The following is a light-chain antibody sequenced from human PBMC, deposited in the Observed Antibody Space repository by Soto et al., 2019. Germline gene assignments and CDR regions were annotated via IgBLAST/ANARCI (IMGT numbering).Light chain of an antibody. CDR3: QQYNDSFRYT. CDR2: GAS. CDR1: QSISRW. V-gene: IGKV1-5*03. Sequence: DIQLTQSPSTLSASVGDRVTITCRASQSISRWLAWYQQKPGTAPKLLISGASTLENGVPSRFSGIRSGTEFTLTVSSLQPDDFATYYCQQYNDSFRYTFGQGTKVDIK. J-gene: IGKJ2*01.